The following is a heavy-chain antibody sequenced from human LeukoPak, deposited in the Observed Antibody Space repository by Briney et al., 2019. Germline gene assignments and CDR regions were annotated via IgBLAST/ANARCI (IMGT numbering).Heavy chain of an antibody. V-gene: IGHV4-39*01. J-gene: IGHJ2*01. Sequence: PSETLSLTCTVSGSSISTTTFCWGWIRQPPGKGLEWIGSIYSGRTTYYNPSLKSRVSIPGDSSKDQFSLKVTSVTAADTAVYFCARQPVTGIFLNWHFDLWGRGTLVTVSS. CDR3: ARQPVTGIFLNWHFDL. CDR2: IYSGRTT. CDR1: GSSISTTTFC. D-gene: IGHD2-15*01.